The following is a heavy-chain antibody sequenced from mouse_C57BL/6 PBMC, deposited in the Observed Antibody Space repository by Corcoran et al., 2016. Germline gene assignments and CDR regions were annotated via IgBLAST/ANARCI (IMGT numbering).Heavy chain of an antibody. CDR1: GYTFTTYG. Sequence: QIQLVQSGPELKKPGETVKISCKASGYTFTTYGMSWVKQAPGKGLKWMGWINTYSGVPTYADDFKGRFAFSLETSASTAYLQINNLKNEDTATYFCARLSDPYWNFDVWGTGTTVTVSS. CDR3: ARLSDPYWNFDV. J-gene: IGHJ1*03. V-gene: IGHV9-3*01. CDR2: INTYSGVP.